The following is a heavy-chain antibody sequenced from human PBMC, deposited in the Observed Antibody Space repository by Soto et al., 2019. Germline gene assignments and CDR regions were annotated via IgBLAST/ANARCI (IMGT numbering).Heavy chain of an antibody. CDR1: GYTFTNYW. CDR2: IYPGDSDT. V-gene: IGHV5-51*01. CDR3: AASIFYYGMDV. J-gene: IGHJ6*02. Sequence: GESLKISCQGSGYTFTNYWIGWVRQMPGKGPEWMGIIYPGDSDTKYNPSFQGQATISADKSITTTYLQWSSLKASDTAIYYCAASIFYYGMDVWGQGTTVTVSS.